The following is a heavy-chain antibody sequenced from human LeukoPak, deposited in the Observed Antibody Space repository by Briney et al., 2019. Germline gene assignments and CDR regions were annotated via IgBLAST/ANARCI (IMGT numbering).Heavy chain of an antibody. Sequence: GESLKISCRVSGYAFASYWIGWVRQVPGKGLEWMDIIYPADSETKSSPSFQGQVTFSVDKSINTAYLQWSSLKASDTAMYYCARFEVNYEDNRSFYYFDYWGQGTLVTVSS. V-gene: IGHV5-51*01. CDR1: GYAFASYW. CDR2: IYPADSET. CDR3: ARFEVNYEDNRSFYYFDY. D-gene: IGHD2/OR15-2a*01. J-gene: IGHJ4*02.